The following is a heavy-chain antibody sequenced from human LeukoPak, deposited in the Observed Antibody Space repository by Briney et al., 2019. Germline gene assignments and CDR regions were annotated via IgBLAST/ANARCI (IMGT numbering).Heavy chain of an antibody. J-gene: IGHJ4*02. Sequence: PSETLSLTCTVSGGSISSYYWSWIRQHPGKGLEWIGYIYYSGSTYYNPSLKSRVTISVDTSKNQFSLKLSSVTAADTAVYYCATTSRDGYTLDYWGQGTLVTVSS. CDR1: GGSISSYY. V-gene: IGHV4-59*06. D-gene: IGHD5-24*01. CDR2: IYYSGST. CDR3: ATTSRDGYTLDY.